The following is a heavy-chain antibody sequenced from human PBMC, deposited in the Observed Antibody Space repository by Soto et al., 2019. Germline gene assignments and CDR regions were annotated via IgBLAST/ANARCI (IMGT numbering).Heavy chain of an antibody. CDR2: IYYSGST. V-gene: IGHV4-59*01. Sequence: SETLSLTCTVSGGSISSYYWSWIRQPPGKGLEWIGCIYYSGSTNYNPSLKSRVTISVDTSKNQFSLKLSSVTAADTAVYYCARVSQTGYSSGWPYYFDYWGQGTLVTVSS. CDR1: GGSISSYY. J-gene: IGHJ4*02. CDR3: ARVSQTGYSSGWPYYFDY. D-gene: IGHD6-19*01.